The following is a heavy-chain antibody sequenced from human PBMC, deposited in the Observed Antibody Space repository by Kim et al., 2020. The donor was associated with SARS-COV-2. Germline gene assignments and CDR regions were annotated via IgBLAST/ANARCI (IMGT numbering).Heavy chain of an antibody. D-gene: IGHD2-2*02. CDR1: GFTFSSYG. CDR2: ISDSGAKT. Sequence: GGSLRLSCAASGFTFSSYGMNWVRQAPGKGLEWVSGISDSGAKTYYAGSVKGRFSISRDNSNNTLYLHMNSLRVEDSAVYYCAKHGNCSSTNCHNGLNWFDHWGHGTLVTVSS. J-gene: IGHJ5*02. V-gene: IGHV3-23*01. CDR3: AKHGNCSSTNCHNGLNWFDH.